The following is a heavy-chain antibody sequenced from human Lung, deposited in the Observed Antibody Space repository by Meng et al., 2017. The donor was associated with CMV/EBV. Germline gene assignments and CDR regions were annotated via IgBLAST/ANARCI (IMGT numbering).Heavy chain of an antibody. D-gene: IGHD3-3*01. CDR3: ARDLRPGTTIFGVRSVHYGMDF. CDR1: GYTFTGYY. Sequence: ASVXVSCKASGYTFTGYYMHWVRQAPGQGLEWMGWINPNSGTTNYAQKFQGRVTMTRDTSISTAYMELSRVRYDDTAVYYCARDLRPGTTIFGVRSVHYGMDFWGQGTTVTGAS. V-gene: IGHV1-2*02. CDR2: INPNSGTT. J-gene: IGHJ6*02.